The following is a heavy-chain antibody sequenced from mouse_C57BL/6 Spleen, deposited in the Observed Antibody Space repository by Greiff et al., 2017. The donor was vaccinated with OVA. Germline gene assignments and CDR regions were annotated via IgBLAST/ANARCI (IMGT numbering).Heavy chain of an antibody. V-gene: IGHV1-69*01. J-gene: IGHJ2*01. CDR3: ARSGLGSYYFDY. D-gene: IGHD4-1*01. CDR1: GYTFTSYW. Sequence: VQLQQPGAELVMPGASVKLSCKASGYTFTSYWMHWVKQRPGQGLEWIGEIDPSDSYTNYNQKFKGKSTLTVDKSSSTAYMQLSSLTSEDSAVYYCARSGLGSYYFDYWGQGTTLTVSS. CDR2: IDPSDSYT.